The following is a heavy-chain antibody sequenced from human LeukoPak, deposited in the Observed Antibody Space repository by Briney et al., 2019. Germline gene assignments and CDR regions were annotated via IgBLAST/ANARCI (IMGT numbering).Heavy chain of an antibody. J-gene: IGHJ4*02. CDR1: GGSFSGYY. CDR2: INHSGST. CDR3: ARGLGYYGSGNDY. Sequence: SETLSLTCAVYGGSFSGYYWSWIRQPPGKGLEWIGEINHSGSTNYNPSLKSRVTISVDTSKNQFSLKLSSVTAAGTAVYYCARGLGYYGSGNDYWGQGTLVTVSS. V-gene: IGHV4-34*01. D-gene: IGHD3-10*01.